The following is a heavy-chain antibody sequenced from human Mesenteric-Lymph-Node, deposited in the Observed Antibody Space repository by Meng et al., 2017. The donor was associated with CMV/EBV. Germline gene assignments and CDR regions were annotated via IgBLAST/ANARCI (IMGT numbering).Heavy chain of an antibody. CDR1: GFTFSSYG. CDR3: ARGPRTIVAGGRVAPLDY. Sequence: GGSLRLSCAASGFTFSSYGMHWVRQAPGKGLEWVAVIWYDGSNKYYADSVKGRFTISRDNSKNTLYLQMNSLRAEDTAVYFCARGPRTIVAGGRVAPLDYWGQGTLVTVSS. D-gene: IGHD4-11*01. CDR2: IWYDGSNK. J-gene: IGHJ4*02. V-gene: IGHV3-33*01.